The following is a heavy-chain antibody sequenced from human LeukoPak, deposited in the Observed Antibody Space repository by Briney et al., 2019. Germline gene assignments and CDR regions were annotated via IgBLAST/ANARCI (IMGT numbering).Heavy chain of an antibody. CDR2: ISAYNGNT. CDR1: NYTFTSYG. D-gene: IGHD6-13*01. Sequence: ASVNVSCTASNYTFTSYGLSWVRQAPGQGLEWMGWISAYNGNTNYAQKFQGRVTLTRDTSISTAYMEMRKLTSDDTAFYYCARGRIAAAGAIDYWGQGARVTVSS. CDR3: ARGRIAAAGAIDY. J-gene: IGHJ4*02. V-gene: IGHV1-18*01.